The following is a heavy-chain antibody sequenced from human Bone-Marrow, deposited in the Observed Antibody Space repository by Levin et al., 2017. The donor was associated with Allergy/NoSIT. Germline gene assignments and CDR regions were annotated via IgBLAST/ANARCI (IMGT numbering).Heavy chain of an antibody. CDR2: ISFDAKHQ. CDR3: ARSEQWLGEFDS. Sequence: HAGGSLRLSCAASGFAFSTYTMHWVRQAPGKGLEWVAVISFDAKHQTYADSVTGRLTISRDNSKNTVSLQMSSLRPEDTAMYYCARSEQWLGEFDSWGQGTLVTVSS. J-gene: IGHJ4*02. CDR1: GFAFSTYT. V-gene: IGHV3-30*03. D-gene: IGHD6-19*01.